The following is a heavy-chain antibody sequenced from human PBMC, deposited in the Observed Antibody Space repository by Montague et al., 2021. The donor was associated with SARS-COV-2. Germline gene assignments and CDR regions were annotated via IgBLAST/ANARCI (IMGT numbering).Heavy chain of an antibody. CDR3: ARRQRQAWAHSSSSPQYYYYYMDV. V-gene: IGHV6-1*01. CDR1: GDSDAGMELR. J-gene: IGHJ6*03. CDR2: CYLMPKWYN. Sequence: CAISGDSDAGMELRCSSVGHTPAIQLQFLLICYLMPKWYNDYAVSVTSRITINPDTSKNQFSLQLNSVTPEDTAVYYCARRQRQAWAHSSSSPQYYYYYMDVWGKGTTVTVSS. D-gene: IGHD6-6*01.